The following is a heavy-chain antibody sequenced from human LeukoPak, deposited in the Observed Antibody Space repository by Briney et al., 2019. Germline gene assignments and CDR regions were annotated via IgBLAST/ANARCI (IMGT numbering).Heavy chain of an antibody. CDR2: INPNSGGT. CDR1: GFTFTGYY. J-gene: IGHJ5*02. Sequence: ASVKVSCKASGFTFTGYYMHWVRQAPGHGLEGMGWINPNSGGTNYAQKFQGRVTMTRDTSISTAYMELSRLRSDDTAVYYCARDLLVYYYDSSGYGNWFDPWGQGTLVTVSS. CDR3: ARDLLVYYYDSSGYGNWFDP. D-gene: IGHD3-22*01. V-gene: IGHV1-2*02.